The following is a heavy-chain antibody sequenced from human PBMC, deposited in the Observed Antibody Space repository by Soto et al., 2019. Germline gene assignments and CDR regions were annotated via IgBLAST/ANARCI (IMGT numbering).Heavy chain of an antibody. CDR1: GFTVTRNY. V-gene: IGHV3-53*01. CDR2: IYRSGAT. D-gene: IGHD3-10*01. CDR3: ARDSGMIRGSYGVDV. Sequence: VGSLRLSGAASGFTVTRNYMTWVRQAPGKGLEWVSVIYRSGATYYPDSVRGRFTASRDYSHNTLYLQMDSLRVEDTAVYYCARDSGMIRGSYGVDVWGPGTTVTVSS. J-gene: IGHJ6*02.